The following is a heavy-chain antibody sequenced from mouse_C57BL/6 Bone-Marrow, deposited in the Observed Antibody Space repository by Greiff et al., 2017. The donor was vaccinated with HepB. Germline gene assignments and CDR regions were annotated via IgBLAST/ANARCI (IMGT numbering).Heavy chain of an antibody. V-gene: IGHV1-15*01. D-gene: IGHD1-1*01. CDR1: GYTFTDYE. CDR2: IDPETGGT. CDR3: TRWLLRYYFDY. Sequence: VKLQESGAELVRPGASVTLSCKASGYTFTDYEMPWVKQTPVHGLEWIGAIDPETGGTAYNQKFKGKAILTADKSSSTAYMELRSLTSEDSAVYYCTRWLLRYYFDYWGKGTTLTVSS. J-gene: IGHJ2*01.